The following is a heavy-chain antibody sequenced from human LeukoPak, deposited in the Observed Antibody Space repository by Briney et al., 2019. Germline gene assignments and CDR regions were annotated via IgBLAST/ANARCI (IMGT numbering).Heavy chain of an antibody. CDR3: AKDRPVYYYDSSGYFGAFDI. CDR2: ISGSGGST. D-gene: IGHD3-22*01. CDR1: GFTFSSYA. V-gene: IGHV3-23*01. J-gene: IGHJ3*02. Sequence: GGSLILSCAASGFTFSSYAMSWVRQAPGRGLEWVSAISGSGGSTYYADSVKGRFTISRDNSKNTLYLQMNSLRAEDTAVYYCAKDRPVYYYDSSGYFGAFDIWGQGTMVTVSS.